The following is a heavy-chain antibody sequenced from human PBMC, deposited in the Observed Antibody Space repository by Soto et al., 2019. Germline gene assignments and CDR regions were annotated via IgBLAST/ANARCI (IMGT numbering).Heavy chain of an antibody. D-gene: IGHD1-26*01. CDR3: ARSGIKVGATFDY. CDR1: GFTFSSYA. V-gene: IGHV3-23*01. Sequence: GGSLRLSCAASGFTFSSYAMSWVRQAPGKGLEWVSAISGSGGSTYYADSVKGRFTISRDNSKNTLYLQMNSLRAEDTAVYYCARSGIKVGATFDYWGQGTLVTVSS. CDR2: ISGSGGST. J-gene: IGHJ4*02.